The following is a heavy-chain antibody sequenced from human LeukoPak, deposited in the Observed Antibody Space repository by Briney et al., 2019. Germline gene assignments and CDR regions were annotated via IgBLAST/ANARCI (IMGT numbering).Heavy chain of an antibody. D-gene: IGHD1-26*01. V-gene: IGHV1-2*02. J-gene: IGHJ4*02. Sequence: GASVKVSCKASGYTFTSYYMHWVRQAPGQGLEWMGWINPNSGGTNYAQKFQGRVTMTRDTSISTAYMELSRLRSDDTAVYYCARGGATRIRPFDYWGQGTLVTVSS. CDR3: ARGGATRIRPFDY. CDR2: INPNSGGT. CDR1: GYTFTSYY.